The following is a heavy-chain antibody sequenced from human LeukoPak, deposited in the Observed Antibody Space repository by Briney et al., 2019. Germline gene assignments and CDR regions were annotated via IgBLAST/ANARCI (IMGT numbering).Heavy chain of an antibody. J-gene: IGHJ5*02. D-gene: IGHD5-18*01. CDR2: IKQDGSEK. V-gene: IGHV3-7*01. CDR1: GFTFSSYW. Sequence: HPGGSLRLSCAASGFTFSSYWMSWVRQAPGKGREWVANIKQDGSEKYYVDSVKGRFTISRDNAKNSLYLQMNSLRAEDTAVYYCARDRNGYSYGTNWFDPWGQGTLVTVSS. CDR3: ARDRNGYSYGTNWFDP.